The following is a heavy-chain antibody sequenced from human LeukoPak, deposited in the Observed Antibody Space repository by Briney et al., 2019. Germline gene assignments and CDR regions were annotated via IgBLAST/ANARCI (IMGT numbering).Heavy chain of an antibody. D-gene: IGHD3-22*01. CDR2: IWYDGSNK. Sequence: PGGSLRLSCAASGFTFSSHGMQWVRQAPGKGLEWVAVIWYDGSNKYYADSVKGRFTISRDNYKNTLYLQMNSLRAEDTAVYYCARDDSSGYYYGYFAYWGQGTLVNVSS. J-gene: IGHJ4*02. CDR1: GFTFSSHG. V-gene: IGHV3-33*01. CDR3: ARDDSSGYYYGYFAY.